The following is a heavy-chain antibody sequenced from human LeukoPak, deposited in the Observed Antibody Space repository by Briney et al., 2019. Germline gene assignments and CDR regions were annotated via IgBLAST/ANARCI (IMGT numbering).Heavy chain of an antibody. V-gene: IGHV3-30*02. CDR2: IRYDGNKK. CDR1: GFTFSSYG. CDR3: TGNYYGSGSYADFDY. D-gene: IGHD3-10*01. Sequence: GGSLRLSCAASGFTFSSYGMHWVRQAAGKGLEWVAFIRYDGNKKYYADSVKGRFTISRDNSKNTAYLQMDSLKTEDTAVYYCTGNYYGSGSYADFDYWGQGTLVTVSS. J-gene: IGHJ4*02.